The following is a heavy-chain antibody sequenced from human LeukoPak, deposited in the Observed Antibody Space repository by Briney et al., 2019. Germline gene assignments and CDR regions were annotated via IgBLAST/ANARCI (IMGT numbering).Heavy chain of an antibody. V-gene: IGHV1-18*01. D-gene: IGHD1-14*01. Sequence: ASVKVSCKASGYTFPSYGISWVRQAPGQGLEWMGWIRVYNGDTNYAQKFQGRVTMTTDTSTSTAYMELRSLRSDDTAVYYCAREITAGTGNLDYWGQGTLVTDSS. J-gene: IGHJ4*02. CDR3: AREITAGTGNLDY. CDR1: GYTFPSYG. CDR2: IRVYNGDT.